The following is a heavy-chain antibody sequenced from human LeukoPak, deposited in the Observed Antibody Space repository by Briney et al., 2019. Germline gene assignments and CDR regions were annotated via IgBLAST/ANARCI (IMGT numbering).Heavy chain of an antibody. CDR3: ARNIGWFDP. D-gene: IGHD2/OR15-2a*01. CDR2: MYYSGST. Sequence: SETLSLTCTVSGGSLSSYYWSWIRQPPGKGLEWIGYMYYSGSTNYNPCLKSRVTISLDTSKNKFSLKLSSVTAADTAVYYCARNIGWFDPGGEGTLVSV. CDR1: GGSLSSYY. V-gene: IGHV4-59*01. J-gene: IGHJ5*02.